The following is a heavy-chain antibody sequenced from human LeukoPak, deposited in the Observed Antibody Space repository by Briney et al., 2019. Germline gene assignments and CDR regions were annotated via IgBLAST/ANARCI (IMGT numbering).Heavy chain of an antibody. CDR3: ARRGDILTDYAFDY. CDR2: IYYSGTT. J-gene: IGHJ4*02. CDR1: GGSTTSNSHH. V-gene: IGHV4-39*01. Sequence: SETLSLTCTVSGGSTTSNSHHWDWIRQAPGKGLEWIGNIYYSGTTSYNPSLQSRVSISVDTSKNQFSLRLSSVTAADTAVYYCARRGDILTDYAFDYWGQGTLVTVSS. D-gene: IGHD3-9*01.